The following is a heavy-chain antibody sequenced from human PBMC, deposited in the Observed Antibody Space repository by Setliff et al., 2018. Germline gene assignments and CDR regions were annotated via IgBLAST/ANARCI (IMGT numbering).Heavy chain of an antibody. D-gene: IGHD2-15*01. V-gene: IGHV1-69*13. CDR3: ATPHCSDGTCRYYFES. Sequence: GASVKVSCKVSGGTFGSSAFTWVRQAPGPGLEYMGGIIPFFGNTNYAQKFQGRLSITADESTNTVYMELSRLRSEDTAMYYCATPHCSDGTCRYYFESRGQGTLVTVSS. J-gene: IGHJ4*02. CDR1: GGTFGSSA. CDR2: IIPFFGNT.